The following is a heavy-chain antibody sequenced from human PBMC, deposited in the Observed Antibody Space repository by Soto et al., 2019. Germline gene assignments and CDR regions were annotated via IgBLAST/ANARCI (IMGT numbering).Heavy chain of an antibody. D-gene: IGHD6-6*01. J-gene: IGHJ4*02. Sequence: SETLSLTGAVYGGSFSGYYWSWIRQPPGKGLEWIGEINHSGSTNYNPSLKSRVTISVDTSKNQFSLKLSSVTAADTAVYYCARVGIAARPVDYWGRGTLVTVSS. V-gene: IGHV4-34*01. CDR2: INHSGST. CDR1: GGSFSGYY. CDR3: ARVGIAARPVDY.